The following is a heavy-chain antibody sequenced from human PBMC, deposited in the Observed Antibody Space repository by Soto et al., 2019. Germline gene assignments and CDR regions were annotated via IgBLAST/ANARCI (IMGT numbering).Heavy chain of an antibody. CDR2: IYWDDDK. D-gene: IGHD4-17*01. J-gene: IGHJ4*02. CDR3: AHRRVTSDFDY. CDR1: GFSLSTSGVG. Sequence: QITLKESGPTLVKPTQTLTLTCTFSGFSLSTSGVGVAWIRQPPGKALEWLALIYWDDDKRYSPSLKSRLTITKDTSNNLVVLIMTNIDPVDTGTYYCAHRRVTSDFDYWGQGTLVTVSS. V-gene: IGHV2-5*02.